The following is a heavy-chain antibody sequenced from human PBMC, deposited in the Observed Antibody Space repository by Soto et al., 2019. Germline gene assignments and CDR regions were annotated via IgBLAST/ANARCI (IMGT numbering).Heavy chain of an antibody. CDR3: ARAMGDWGTYYYCYGMGV. V-gene: IGHV4-59*01. J-gene: IGHJ6*02. CDR2: VYYSGAT. CDR1: GDTMTNNH. D-gene: IGHD3-16*01. Sequence: ASETMSLTCTASGDTMTNNHWARIRQTTGKGLEWIGYVYYSGATNYNPSLKSRVSMSPDPSRNQFSLKLTSVTAADTAVYYCARAMGDWGTYYYCYGMGVWGQRTMGTVSS.